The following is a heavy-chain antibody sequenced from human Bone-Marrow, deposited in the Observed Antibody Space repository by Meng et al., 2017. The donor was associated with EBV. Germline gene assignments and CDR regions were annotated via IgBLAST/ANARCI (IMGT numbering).Heavy chain of an antibody. J-gene: IGHJ4*02. CDR3: ARALAYCGGDCYSGDYYFDY. Sequence: EVQLVESGGGLVKPGGSLRLSCAASGFPFSSYSMNWVRQAPGKGLEWVSSISSSSSYIYYADSVKGRFTISRDNAKNSLYLQMNSLRAEDTAVYYCARALAYCGGDCYSGDYYFDYWGQGTLVTVSS. CDR1: GFPFSSYS. V-gene: IGHV3-21*01. CDR2: ISSSSSYI. D-gene: IGHD2-21*01.